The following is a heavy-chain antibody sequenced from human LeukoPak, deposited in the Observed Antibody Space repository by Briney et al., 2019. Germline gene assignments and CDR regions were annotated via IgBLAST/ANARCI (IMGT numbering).Heavy chain of an antibody. V-gene: IGHV1-18*01. J-gene: IGHJ4*01. CDR1: GYSFSTTY. CDR3: ARGGTYYPCIDY. CDR2: ISAYNGGT. Sequence: ASVRVSCKASGYSFSTTYINWVRQAPGQGLEWMGRISAYNGGTAYAQKFQGRVTMTTDSSTTTAYMHLASLRSGDTAVYYCARGGTYYPCIDYWGQGTLVTVSS. D-gene: IGHD1-26*01.